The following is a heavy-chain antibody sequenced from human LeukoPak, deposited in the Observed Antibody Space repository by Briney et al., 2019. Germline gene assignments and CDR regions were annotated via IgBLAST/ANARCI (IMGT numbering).Heavy chain of an antibody. J-gene: IGHJ4*02. CDR1: GFTFSSYA. Sequence: GGSLRLSCAASGFTFSSYAMSWVRQAPGKGLEWVSAISGSGGSTYYADSVKGRFTIPRDNSKNTLYLQMNSLRAEDTAVYYCAKGAGIVTIFGVVTGLSSPTDYWGQGTLVTVSS. CDR2: ISGSGGST. D-gene: IGHD3-3*01. CDR3: AKGAGIVTIFGVVTGLSSPTDY. V-gene: IGHV3-23*01.